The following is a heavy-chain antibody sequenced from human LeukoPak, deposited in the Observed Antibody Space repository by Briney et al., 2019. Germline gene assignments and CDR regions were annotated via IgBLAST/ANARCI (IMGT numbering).Heavy chain of an antibody. D-gene: IGHD5-18*01. CDR1: GYTFTSYG. CDR3: ARSSLGDTAMVDFDY. CDR2: ISAYNGNT. J-gene: IGHJ4*02. Sequence: GASVKVSCKASGYTFTSYGISWVRQAPGQGLEWMGWISAYNGNTNYAQKLQGRVTMTTDTSTSTAYMELRSLRSDDTAVYYCARSSLGDTAMVDFDYWGQGTLVTVSS. V-gene: IGHV1-18*01.